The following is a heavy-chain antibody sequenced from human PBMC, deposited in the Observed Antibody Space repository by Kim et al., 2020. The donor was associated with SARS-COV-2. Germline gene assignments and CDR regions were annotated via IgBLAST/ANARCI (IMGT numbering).Heavy chain of an antibody. J-gene: IGHJ6*02. D-gene: IGHD3-9*01. CDR2: IYYSGST. Sequence: SETLSLTCTVSGGSISSYYWSWIRQPPGKGLEWIGYIYYSGSTNYNPSLKSRVTISVDTSKNQFSLKLSSVTAADTAVYYCARQPLELTGYWTSYYYGMDVWGQGTTVTVSS. V-gene: IGHV4-59*08. CDR3: ARQPLELTGYWTSYYYGMDV. CDR1: GGSISSYY.